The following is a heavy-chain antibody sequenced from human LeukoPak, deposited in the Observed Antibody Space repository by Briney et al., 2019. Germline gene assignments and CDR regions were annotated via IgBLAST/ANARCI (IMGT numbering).Heavy chain of an antibody. J-gene: IGHJ4*02. CDR3: ARVSYSGGWYDDYFDY. Sequence: PSETLSLTCTVSGGSISSSSYYWGWIRQPPGKGLEWIGSVYYSGSTYYNSSLKSRVTISVDTSKNQFSLKLSSVTAADTAVYYCARVSYSGGWYDDYFDYWGQGTLVTVSS. CDR1: GGSISSSSYY. V-gene: IGHV4-39*07. CDR2: VYYSGST. D-gene: IGHD6-19*01.